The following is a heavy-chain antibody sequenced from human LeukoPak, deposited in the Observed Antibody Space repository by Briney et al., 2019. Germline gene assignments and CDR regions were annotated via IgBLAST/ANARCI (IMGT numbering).Heavy chain of an antibody. CDR1: GVSISSYY. CDR2: IHYSGST. J-gene: IGHJ4*02. CDR3: ARAFWGSGIDY. V-gene: IGHV4-59*01. Sequence: PSETLSLTCTVSGVSISSYYWSWIRQPPGKGLEWIGYIHYSGSTNYNPSLKSRVTISVDTSKNQFSLKLSSVTAADTAVYYCARAFWGSGIDYWGQGTLVTVSS. D-gene: IGHD3-16*01.